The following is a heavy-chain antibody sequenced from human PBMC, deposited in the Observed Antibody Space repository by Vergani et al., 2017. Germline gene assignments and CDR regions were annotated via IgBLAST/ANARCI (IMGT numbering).Heavy chain of an antibody. D-gene: IGHD3-10*01. CDR1: GFTFSSYG. Sequence: QVQLVESGGGVVQPGRSLRLSCAASGFTFSSYGLHWVRQAPGKGLEWVAVISYEGSNKYYADSVKGRVTISRDNSKNTLYLQMNSLRAEDTAVYYCAKGDYYCGSETLFDYWGQGTLVTVSS. CDR2: ISYEGSNK. CDR3: AKGDYYCGSETLFDY. J-gene: IGHJ4*02. V-gene: IGHV3-30*18.